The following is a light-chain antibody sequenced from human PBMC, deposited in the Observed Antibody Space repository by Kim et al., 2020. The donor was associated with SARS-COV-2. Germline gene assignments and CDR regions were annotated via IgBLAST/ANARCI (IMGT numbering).Light chain of an antibody. V-gene: IGKV3-15*01. J-gene: IGKJ2*01. CDR2: RAS. CDR1: QSVNTN. Sequence: SWSQGERAASYGRASQSVNTNVAWYQQKLAPSPRLLIYRASTGATGIPTRFSGRSSGTEFTPTSSSLQSDDFVVYCCQQYDDWPYTFGQGTKLEI. CDR3: QQYDDWPYT.